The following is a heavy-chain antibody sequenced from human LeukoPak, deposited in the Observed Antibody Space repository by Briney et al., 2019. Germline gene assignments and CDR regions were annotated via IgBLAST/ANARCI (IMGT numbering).Heavy chain of an antibody. J-gene: IGHJ5*02. CDR2: INPNSGST. D-gene: IGHD3-10*01. Sequence: ASVKVSCKASGYTFTGYYMHWVRQAPGQGLEWMGWINPNSGSTNFPQKFQGRVTMTRDTSISTAYMELSSLRSDDTALYYCARGGDKSRWNSGSYYKGNWFDPWGQGTLVTVSS. V-gene: IGHV1-2*02. CDR1: GYTFTGYY. CDR3: ARGGDKSRWNSGSYYKGNWFDP.